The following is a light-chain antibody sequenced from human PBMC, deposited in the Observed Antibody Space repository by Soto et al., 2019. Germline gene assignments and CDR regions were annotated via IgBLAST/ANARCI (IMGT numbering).Light chain of an antibody. CDR3: LQDYNYPRT. J-gene: IGKJ1*01. Sequence: DIQMTQSPSSVSASVGDRLTITCRASRDISSWLAWYQQKPGKAPKLLIYKASTLKSGVPSRFSGSGSGTEFTLTISSLQPEDFATYYCLQDYNYPRTFGQGTKVDIK. V-gene: IGKV1-5*03. CDR2: KAS. CDR1: RDISSW.